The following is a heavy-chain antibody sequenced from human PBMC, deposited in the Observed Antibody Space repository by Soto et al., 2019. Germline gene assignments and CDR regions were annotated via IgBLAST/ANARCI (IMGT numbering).Heavy chain of an antibody. D-gene: IGHD4-17*01. CDR2: IIPIFGTA. CDR1: GGTFSSYA. Sequence: QVQLVQSGAEVKKPGSSVKVSCKASGGTFSSYAISWVRQAPGQGLEWMGGIIPIFGTANYAQKFQGRVTMTAVDSTSTASIELSSLRSEDTAVYYCARTYYGDEFARALDIWGQGPMVTVSS. J-gene: IGHJ3*02. CDR3: ARTYYGDEFARALDI. V-gene: IGHV1-69*01.